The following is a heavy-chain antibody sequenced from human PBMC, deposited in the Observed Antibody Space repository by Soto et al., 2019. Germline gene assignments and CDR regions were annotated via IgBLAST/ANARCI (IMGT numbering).Heavy chain of an antibody. J-gene: IGHJ4*02. V-gene: IGHV1-69*02. CDR2: IIPILGIA. Sequence: QVQLVQSGAEVKKPGSSVKVSCKASGGTFSSYTISWVRQAPGQGLEWMGRIIPILGIANYAQKFQGRVTMTADKSTSTAYMELSSLRSEDTAVYYCASDYSNFGFDYWGQGTLVTVSS. CDR1: GGTFSSYT. CDR3: ASDYSNFGFDY. D-gene: IGHD4-4*01.